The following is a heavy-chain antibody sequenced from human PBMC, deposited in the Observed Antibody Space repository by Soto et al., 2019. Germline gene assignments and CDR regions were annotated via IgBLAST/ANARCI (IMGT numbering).Heavy chain of an antibody. CDR1: GYTFTSYG. Sequence: QVQLVQSGVEVKKPGASVKVSCKASGYTFTSYGIGWVRQAPGQGLEWMGWITVNSGNTNYPQKLQGRGTMTTDTSTSTAYMDLSSLTSDYTAVYYCGRGLGGGWYYFDYWGQGTLVTVSS. V-gene: IGHV1-18*01. CDR2: ITVNSGNT. J-gene: IGHJ4*02. CDR3: GRGLGGGWYYFDY. D-gene: IGHD6-19*01.